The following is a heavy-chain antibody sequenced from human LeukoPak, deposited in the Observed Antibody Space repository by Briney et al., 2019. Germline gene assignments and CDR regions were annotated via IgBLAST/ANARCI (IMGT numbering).Heavy chain of an antibody. CDR3: ARADNDYYYMDV. D-gene: IGHD2-8*01. CDR2: ISSSGSTI. Sequence: GGSLRLSCAASGFTFSSYEMNWVRQAPGKGLEWVSYISSSGSTIYYADSVKGRFTISRDNAKNSLYLQMNSLRAEDTAVYYCARADNDYYYMDVWGKGTTVTISS. J-gene: IGHJ6*03. V-gene: IGHV3-48*03. CDR1: GFTFSSYE.